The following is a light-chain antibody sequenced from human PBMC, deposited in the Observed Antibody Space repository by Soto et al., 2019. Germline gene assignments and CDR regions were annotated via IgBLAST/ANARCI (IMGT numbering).Light chain of an antibody. J-gene: IGKJ5*01. CDR2: DAS. V-gene: IGKV1-5*01. Sequence: DIQMTQSPSTLSGSVGDRVTITCRASQTISSWLAWYQQKPGKAPKLLIYDASSLKSGVPSRFSGSGSGTEFTLTISSLQPDDFATYYCQQYSTYSTFGQGTRLEIK. CDR3: QQYSTYST. CDR1: QTISSW.